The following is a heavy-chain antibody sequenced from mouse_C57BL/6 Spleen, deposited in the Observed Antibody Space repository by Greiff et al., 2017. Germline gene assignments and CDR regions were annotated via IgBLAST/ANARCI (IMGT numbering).Heavy chain of an antibody. V-gene: IGHV1-64*01. CDR3: ARDYGSSKAMDY. J-gene: IGHJ4*01. Sequence: QVQLKQPGAELVKPGASVKLSCKASGYTFTSYWMHWVKQRPGQGLEWIGMIHPNSGSTNYNEKFKSKATLTVDKSSSTAYMQLSSLTSEDSAVYYCARDYGSSKAMDYWGQGTSVTVSS. CDR2: IHPNSGST. CDR1: GYTFTSYW. D-gene: IGHD1-1*01.